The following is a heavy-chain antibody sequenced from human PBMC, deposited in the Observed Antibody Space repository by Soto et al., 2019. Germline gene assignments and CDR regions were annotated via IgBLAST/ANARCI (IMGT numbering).Heavy chain of an antibody. CDR1: GFTVSTNY. V-gene: IGHV3-66*01. J-gene: IGHJ3*02. CDR2: LYTGGST. D-gene: IGHD2-2*01. CDR3: ARDPHPATMGDAFDI. Sequence: EVQLVESGGGLVQPGGSLRLSCAASGFTVSTNYMNWVRQAPGKGLEWVSVLYTGGSTHYAASVKGRFTISRDNSKNTLYLQVKSLRAEDTAVYYCARDPHPATMGDAFDIWGQGTTVTVSS.